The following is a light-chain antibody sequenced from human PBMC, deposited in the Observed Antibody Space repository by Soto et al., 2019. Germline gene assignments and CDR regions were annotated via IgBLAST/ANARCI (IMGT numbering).Light chain of an antibody. CDR1: QSLSSDY. CDR2: GAS. Sequence: EIVLTQSPGILSLSPGERATLSCRASQSLSSDYLAWYQQKPGQAPRLLIYGASSRATGIPDRFSGSGSGTDFTLTINRLEPEDFAVYYCQQYGSSSSWTFGQGTKVDIK. J-gene: IGKJ1*01. CDR3: QQYGSSSSWT. V-gene: IGKV3-20*01.